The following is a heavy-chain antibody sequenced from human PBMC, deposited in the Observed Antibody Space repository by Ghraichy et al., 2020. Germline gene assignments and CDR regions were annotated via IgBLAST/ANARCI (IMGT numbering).Heavy chain of an antibody. J-gene: IGHJ4*02. CDR1: GFTFSDYY. D-gene: IGHD6-6*01. V-gene: IGHV3-11*04. CDR2: ISSSGSTI. Sequence: GGSLRLSCAASGFTFSDYYMSWIRQAPGKGLEWVSYISSSGSTIYYADSVKGRFTISRDNAKNSLYLQMNSLRAEDTAVYYCARSLSIAARLVFDYWGQGTLVTVSS. CDR3: ARSLSIAARLVFDY.